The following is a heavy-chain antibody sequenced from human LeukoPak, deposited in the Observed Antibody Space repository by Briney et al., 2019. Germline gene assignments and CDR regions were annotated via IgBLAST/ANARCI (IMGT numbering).Heavy chain of an antibody. Sequence: PSQTLSLTCAVSGGSIGSGGYSWSWIRQPPGKGLEWIGYIYHSGSTYYNPSLKSRVTISVDRSKNQFSLKLSSVTAADTAVYYCARVLNSFDYWGQGTLVTVSS. V-gene: IGHV4-30-2*01. CDR2: IYHSGST. J-gene: IGHJ4*02. CDR3: ARVLNSFDY. CDR1: GGSIGSGGYS.